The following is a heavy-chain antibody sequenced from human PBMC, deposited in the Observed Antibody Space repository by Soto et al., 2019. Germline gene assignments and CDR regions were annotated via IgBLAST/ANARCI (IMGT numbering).Heavy chain of an antibody. J-gene: IGHJ4*02. CDR2: IYWDDDK. Sequence: QITLKESGPTLVKPTQTLTLTCTFSGFSLTGSGVGVGWIRQPPGKALEWLALIYWDDDKRYSPSLKSRLTITKDTSNNQVALTVTNIDPVDTATYYCARFLWSDTSLYYFDYWGQGTLVTVSS. V-gene: IGHV2-5*02. CDR1: GFSLTGSGVG. D-gene: IGHD3-3*01. CDR3: ARFLWSDTSLYYFDY.